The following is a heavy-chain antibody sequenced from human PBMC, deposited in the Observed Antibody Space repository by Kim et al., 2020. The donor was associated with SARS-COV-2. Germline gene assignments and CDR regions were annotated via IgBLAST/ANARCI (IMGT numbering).Heavy chain of an antibody. CDR2: ISYDGSNK. D-gene: IGHD6-13*01. CDR1: GFTFSSYG. V-gene: IGHV3-30*18. CDR3: AKNPAAAAGLYNWFDP. Sequence: GGSLRLSCAASGFTFSSYGMHWVRQAPGKGLEWVAVISYDGSNKYYADSVKGRFTISRDNSKNTLYLQMNSLRAEDTAVYYCAKNPAAAAGLYNWFDPWG. J-gene: IGHJ5*02.